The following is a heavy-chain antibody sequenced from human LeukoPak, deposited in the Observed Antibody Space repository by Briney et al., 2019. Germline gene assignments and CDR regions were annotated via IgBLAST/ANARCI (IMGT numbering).Heavy chain of an antibody. CDR2: IKQDGSEK. Sequence: GGSLRLSCAASGFTFSSYWMSWVRQAPGKGLEWVANIKQDGSEKYYVDSVKGRFTISRDNAKNPLYLQMNSLRAEDTAVYYCARDRALAVTTGYYYYMDVWGKGTTVTVSS. D-gene: IGHD4-17*01. CDR1: GFTFSSYW. J-gene: IGHJ6*03. CDR3: ARDRALAVTTGYYYYMDV. V-gene: IGHV3-7*01.